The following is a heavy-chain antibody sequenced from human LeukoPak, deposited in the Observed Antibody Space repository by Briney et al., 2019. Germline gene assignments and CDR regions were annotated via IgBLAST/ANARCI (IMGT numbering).Heavy chain of an antibody. CDR1: GYSISSGYY. J-gene: IGHJ5*02. CDR2: IYHSGST. Sequence: SETLSLTCTVSGYSISSGYYWGWIRQPPGKGLEWIGSIYHSGSTYYNPSLKSRVTISVDTSKNQFSLKLSSVTAADTAVYYCARDPGDYYDSSGYLQYWFDPWGQGTLVTVSS. D-gene: IGHD3-22*01. V-gene: IGHV4-38-2*02. CDR3: ARDPGDYYDSSGYLQYWFDP.